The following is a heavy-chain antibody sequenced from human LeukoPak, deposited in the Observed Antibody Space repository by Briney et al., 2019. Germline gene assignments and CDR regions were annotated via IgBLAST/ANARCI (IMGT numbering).Heavy chain of an antibody. CDR3: ARDWGFDP. CDR1: GFAFSSYA. D-gene: IGHD3-16*01. J-gene: IGHJ5*02. Sequence: PGGSLRLSCAASGFAFSSYAMSWVRQAPGKGLEWVSVIYSGGSTYYADSVKGRFIISRDNSKNTLYLQMNSLRAEDTAMYYCARDWGFDPWGQGTLVTVSS. V-gene: IGHV3-66*01. CDR2: IYSGGST.